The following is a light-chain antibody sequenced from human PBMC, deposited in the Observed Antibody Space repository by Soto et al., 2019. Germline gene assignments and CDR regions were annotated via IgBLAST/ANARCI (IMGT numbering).Light chain of an antibody. CDR1: QSVSSW. Sequence: DIQMTQSPSTLSASVGDRVTITCRASQSVSSWLAWYQQKPGKAPKLLIYDASSLESGVPSRFSGSGSGIEFTPTISSLQPDDFASYYCQQYNSYSWTFGQGTKVDIK. CDR2: DAS. V-gene: IGKV1-5*01. CDR3: QQYNSYSWT. J-gene: IGKJ1*01.